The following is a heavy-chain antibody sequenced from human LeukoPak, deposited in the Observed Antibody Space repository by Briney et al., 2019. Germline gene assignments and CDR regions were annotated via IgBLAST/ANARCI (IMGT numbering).Heavy chain of an antibody. CDR1: GGSISSYF. CDR3: ARTPFYYDSSAYYPLLERYYFDY. CDR2: IYTSGSP. D-gene: IGHD3-22*01. V-gene: IGHV4-4*07. Sequence: ASETLSLTCTVSGGSISSYFWSWIRQPAGKGLEWIGRIYTSGSPNYNPSLKSRVTMPVDTSKTQFSLKLRSVTAADTAVYYCARTPFYYDSSAYYPLLERYYFDYWGQGTLVTVSS. J-gene: IGHJ4*02.